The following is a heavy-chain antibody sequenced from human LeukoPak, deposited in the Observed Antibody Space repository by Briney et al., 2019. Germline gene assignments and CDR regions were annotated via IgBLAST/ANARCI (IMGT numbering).Heavy chain of an antibody. CDR1: GFTLSSYA. CDR3: ARDSLKQRRSMDV. CDR2: IKEDGSEK. Sequence: GGSLRLSCAASGFTLSSYAMHWVCQVPGKGLEWVANIKEDGSEKYYVDSVRGRFTISRDNAKKSVYLQMNSLRAEDTAVYYCARDSLKQRRSMDVWGQGTTVTVAS. J-gene: IGHJ6*02. V-gene: IGHV3-7*03.